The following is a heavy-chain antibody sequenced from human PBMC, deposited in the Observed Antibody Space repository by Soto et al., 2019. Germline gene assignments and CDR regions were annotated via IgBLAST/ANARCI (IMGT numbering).Heavy chain of an antibody. J-gene: IGHJ4*02. Sequence: PGGSLRLSCAASRFTFSAYEMHWFRQAPGKGLEWVSYISTSGSTVYYADSVKGRFTVSRDNTGNSLYLQMDSLRDEDTALYYCVRYCGITLCNGVATRTFDYWGQGTLVTVSS. CDR2: ISTSGSTV. D-gene: IGHD5-12*01. CDR1: RFTFSAYE. V-gene: IGHV3-48*03. CDR3: VRYCGITLCNGVATRTFDY.